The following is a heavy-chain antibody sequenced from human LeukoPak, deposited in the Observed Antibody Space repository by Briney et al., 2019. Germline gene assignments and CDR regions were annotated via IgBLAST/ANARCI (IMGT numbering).Heavy chain of an antibody. CDR1: GGSFSGYY. Sequence: PSKILSLTCAVYGGSFSGYYWSWIRPPPGKGLEWIGEINHSGSTNYNPSLKSRVTISVDTSKNQFSLKLSSVTAADTAVYYCARNRLRRTDHYYYYYGMDVWGQGTTVTVSS. CDR3: ARNRLRRTDHYYYYYGMDV. J-gene: IGHJ6*02. V-gene: IGHV4-34*01. CDR2: INHSGST. D-gene: IGHD2-15*01.